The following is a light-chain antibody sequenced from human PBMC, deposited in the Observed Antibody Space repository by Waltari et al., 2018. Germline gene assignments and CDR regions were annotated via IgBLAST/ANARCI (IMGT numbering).Light chain of an antibody. V-gene: IGKV1-33*01. J-gene: IGKJ5*01. Sequence: IQMTQSPSSLSASVLHRVTITCQASPGIRNYLTWYQHKPGKSPKLLHYDAKNWETGVQPRFSGSGSGTDFTYTISRLQPEDIATYYCKQAETLPPSCGEGTRLEIK. CDR1: PGIRNY. CDR3: KQAETLPPS. CDR2: DAK.